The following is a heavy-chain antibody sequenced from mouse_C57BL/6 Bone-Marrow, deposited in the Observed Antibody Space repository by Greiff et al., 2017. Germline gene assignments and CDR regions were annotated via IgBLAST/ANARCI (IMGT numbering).Heavy chain of an antibody. CDR2: ISNGGGST. CDR1: GFTFSDYY. CDR3: ARHGYSNYVGWYFDV. D-gene: IGHD2-5*01. Sequence: EVQLQESGGGLVQPGGSLKLSCAASGFTFSDYYMYWVRQTPEKRLEWVAYISNGGGSTYYPDTVKGRFTISRDNAKNTLYLQMSRLKSEDTAMYYCARHGYSNYVGWYFDVWGTGTTVTVSS. V-gene: IGHV5-12*01. J-gene: IGHJ1*03.